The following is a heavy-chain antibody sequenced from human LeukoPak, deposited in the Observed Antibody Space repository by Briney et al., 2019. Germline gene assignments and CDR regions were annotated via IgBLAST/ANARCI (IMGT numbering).Heavy chain of an antibody. V-gene: IGHV3-23*01. Sequence: GGSLRLSCAASGFSLSNSAMKWVRQAPGKGLEWLSLIVASSGSTFYADSVKGRFTISRDNSKNTLYLQMHSLRADDTAVYYCAKGAYDYIEMGYSDYWGQGTLVTVSS. J-gene: IGHJ4*02. CDR3: AKGAYDYIEMGYSDY. CDR1: GFSLSNSA. D-gene: IGHD5-12*01. CDR2: IVASSGST.